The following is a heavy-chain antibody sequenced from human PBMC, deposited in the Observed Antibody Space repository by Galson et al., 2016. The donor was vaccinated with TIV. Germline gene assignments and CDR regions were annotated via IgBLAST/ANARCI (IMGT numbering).Heavy chain of an antibody. CDR2: IIPILGTI. CDR3: ARRSQLKVAAGFDF. V-gene: IGHV1-69*10. CDR1: GGTFINHA. J-gene: IGHJ4*02. Sequence: SVKVSCKASGGTFINHAFTWVRQAPGQGLEWMGGIIPILGTINYAQKFQGRVTISAGKSTDTVYMELPSLRSDDTAVYFCARRSQLKVAAGFDFWGQGTLVTVSS. D-gene: IGHD6-13*01.